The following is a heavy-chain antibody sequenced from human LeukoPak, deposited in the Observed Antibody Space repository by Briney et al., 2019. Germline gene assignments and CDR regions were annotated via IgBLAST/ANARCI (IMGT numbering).Heavy chain of an antibody. Sequence: ASVKVSCKASGYTFTSYDINWVRQATGQGLEWMGWMNPISGNTGYAQKFQVTVTMTRNTSISTAYMELSSLRSEDTAVYYCARGYVGATEYWFDPWGQGTLVTVSS. V-gene: IGHV1-8*01. CDR3: ARGYVGATEYWFDP. J-gene: IGHJ5*02. D-gene: IGHD1-26*01. CDR1: GYTFTSYD. CDR2: MNPISGNT.